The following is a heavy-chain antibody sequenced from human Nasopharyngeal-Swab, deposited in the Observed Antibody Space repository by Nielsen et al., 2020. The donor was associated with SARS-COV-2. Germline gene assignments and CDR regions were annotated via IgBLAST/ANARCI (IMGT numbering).Heavy chain of an antibody. CDR2: ISYDGSNK. CDR3: GRGGKLGALDI. J-gene: IGHJ3*02. D-gene: IGHD3-16*01. Sequence: GESLKISCAASGFTFSSYAMHWVRQAPGKGLEWVAVISYDGSNKYYADSVKGRFTISRDNAKNSLELQMNSLRVEDTAVYYCGRGGKLGALDIWGQGTMVTVSS. V-gene: IGHV3-30-3*01. CDR1: GFTFSSYA.